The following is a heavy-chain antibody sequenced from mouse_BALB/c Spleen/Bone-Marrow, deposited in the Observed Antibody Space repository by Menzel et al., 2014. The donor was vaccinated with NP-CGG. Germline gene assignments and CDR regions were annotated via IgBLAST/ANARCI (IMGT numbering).Heavy chain of an antibody. Sequence: LQQSGSELVRPGASVKLSCKASGYTFTSYWMHWVKQRPGQGLEWIGNIYPGSGSTNYDEKFKTKATLTVDTSSSTAYMQLSSLTSEDSAVCYCTRSPITTVVAETMDYWGQGTSVTVSS. V-gene: IGHV1S22*01. D-gene: IGHD1-1*01. J-gene: IGHJ4*01. CDR1: GYTFTSYW. CDR3: TRSPITTVVAETMDY. CDR2: IYPGSGST.